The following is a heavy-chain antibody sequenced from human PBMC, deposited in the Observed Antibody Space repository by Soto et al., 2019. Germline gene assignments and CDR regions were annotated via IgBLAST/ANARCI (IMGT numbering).Heavy chain of an antibody. CDR3: IRFRRSPSWYFDL. CDR2: IRSKGNNYAT. CDR1: GFTFSDSA. V-gene: IGHV3-73*02. Sequence: EVQLVESGGGLVQPGGSLKLSCAASGFTFSDSAMHWVRHASGKGLEWVGRIRSKGNNYATTYAASVKGRFTISRDDSNNTADLQMNSLKTEDTPVYYGIRFRRSPSWYFDLWGRGTLVTVSS. J-gene: IGHJ2*01.